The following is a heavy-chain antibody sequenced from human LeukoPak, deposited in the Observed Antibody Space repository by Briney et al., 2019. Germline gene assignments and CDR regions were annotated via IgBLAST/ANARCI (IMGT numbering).Heavy chain of an antibody. Sequence: ASVKVSCKASGYTFTGYYMHWVRQAPGQGLEWMGWINPNSGGTNYAQKFRGWVTMTRDTSISTAYMELSRLRSDDTAVYYCARGFSLSSSWEARPSYYYYGMDVWGQGTTVTVSS. J-gene: IGHJ6*02. V-gene: IGHV1-2*04. D-gene: IGHD6-13*01. CDR2: INPNSGGT. CDR1: GYTFTGYY. CDR3: ARGFSLSSSWEARPSYYYYGMDV.